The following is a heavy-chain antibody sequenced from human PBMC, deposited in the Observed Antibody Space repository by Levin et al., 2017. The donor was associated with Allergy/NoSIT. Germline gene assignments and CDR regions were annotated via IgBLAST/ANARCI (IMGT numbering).Heavy chain of an antibody. Sequence: LSLTCAASGFTFNNYAMSWVRQAPGKGLEWGSAIFNSCVGTYYADSVKGRFTISRDNSKNTMSPQMNSLRAEDTAVYFCAKDAIRGSDQPYYFDYWGQGTLVTASS. CDR2: IFNSCVGT. D-gene: IGHD6-19*01. V-gene: IGHV3-23*01. CDR1: GFTFNNYA. J-gene: IGHJ4*02. CDR3: AKDAIRGSDQPYYFDY.